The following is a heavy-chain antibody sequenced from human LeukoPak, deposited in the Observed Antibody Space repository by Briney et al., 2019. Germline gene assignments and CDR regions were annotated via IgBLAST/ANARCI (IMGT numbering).Heavy chain of an antibody. J-gene: IGHJ4*02. CDR3: ARGWGVVPAAYNY. CDR2: INHSGST. Sequence: PSETLSLTCAVYGGSFSGYYWSWIRQPPGKGLEWIGEINHSGSTNYNPSLKSRVTISVDTSKNQFSLKLSSVTVADTAVYYCARGWGVVPAAYNYWGQGTLVTVSS. D-gene: IGHD2-2*01. V-gene: IGHV4-34*01. CDR1: GGSFSGYY.